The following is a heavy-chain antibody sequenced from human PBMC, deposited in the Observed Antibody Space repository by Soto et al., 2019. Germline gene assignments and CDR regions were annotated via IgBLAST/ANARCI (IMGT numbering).Heavy chain of an antibody. CDR3: ASYSSSSWTRYFDY. V-gene: IGHV3-53*01. CDR1: GFTVSSNY. J-gene: IGHJ4*02. D-gene: IGHD6-6*01. CDR2: IYSGGST. Sequence: LRLSCAASGFTVSSNYMSWVRQAPGKGLEWVSVIYSGGSTYYADSVKGRFTISRDNSKNTLYLQMNSLRAEDTAVYYCASYSSSSWTRYFDYWGQGTLVTVSS.